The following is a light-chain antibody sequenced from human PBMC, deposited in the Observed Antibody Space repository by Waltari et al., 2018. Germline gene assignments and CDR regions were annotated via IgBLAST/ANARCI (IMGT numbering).Light chain of an antibody. CDR1: SKNVGDEG. J-gene: IGLJ3*02. V-gene: IGLV10-54*04. Sequence: QAGLTQPPSVSKGLRQTATLTCSGNSKNVGDEGADWLQQHQGHPPKVRSYSNTHRPSGVSERFSASRSGNTASLTISGLQPEDEADYYCSAWDGSLNTWLFGGGTKLTVL. CDR3: SAWDGSLNTWL. CDR2: SNT.